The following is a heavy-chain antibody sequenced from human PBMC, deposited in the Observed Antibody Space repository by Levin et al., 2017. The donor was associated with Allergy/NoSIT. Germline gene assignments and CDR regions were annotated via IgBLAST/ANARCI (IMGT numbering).Heavy chain of an antibody. V-gene: IGHV1-2*02. CDR2: INPNSGGT. D-gene: IGHD3-10*01. CDR3: ARDMVRGFANYYFDY. Sequence: ASVKVSCRASGYTFIGYYMHWVRQAPGQGLEWMGWINPNSGGTNYAQKFQGRVTMTRDTSISTVYMELSRLTSDDTALYYCARDMVRGFANYYFDYWGQGTLVTVSS. CDR1: GYTFIGYY. J-gene: IGHJ4*02.